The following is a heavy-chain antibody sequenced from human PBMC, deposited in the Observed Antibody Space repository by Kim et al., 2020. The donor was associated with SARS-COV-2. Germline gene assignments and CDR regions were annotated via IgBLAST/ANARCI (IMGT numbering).Heavy chain of an antibody. J-gene: IGHJ4*02. CDR3: ARKNYYDSSGYRTTYFDY. V-gene: IGHV3-48*02. Sequence: NGRLTTSRDNATNPLYLQMNSLRDEDTAVYYCARKNYYDSSGYRTTYFDYWGQGTLVTVSS. D-gene: IGHD3-22*01.